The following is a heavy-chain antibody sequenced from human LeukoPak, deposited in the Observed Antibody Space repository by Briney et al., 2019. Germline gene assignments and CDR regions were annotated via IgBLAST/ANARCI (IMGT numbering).Heavy chain of an antibody. CDR2: ISGSGGST. D-gene: IGHD6-13*01. Sequence: GGSLRLSCAASGFTFSSYAMSWVRQAPGKGLEWVSAISGSGGSTYYADSVKGRFTISRDNAKNSLYLQMSSLRAEDTAVYYCARDLSYGSSWYYYFDYWGQGTLVTVSS. CDR1: GFTFSSYA. J-gene: IGHJ4*02. CDR3: ARDLSYGSSWYYYFDY. V-gene: IGHV3-23*01.